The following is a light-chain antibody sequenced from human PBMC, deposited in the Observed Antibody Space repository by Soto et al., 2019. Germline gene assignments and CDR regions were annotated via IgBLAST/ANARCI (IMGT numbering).Light chain of an antibody. CDR1: SSNIGDNS. V-gene: IGLV1-51*01. CDR3: ATWDSALSAGV. J-gene: IGLJ3*02. CDR2: DNN. Sequence: QSVLTQLPSMSAAPGQMVAISCSGTSSNIGDNSVSWYQHFPGTAPKVLIYDNNRRPSGIPYRFSGSKSGTSATLTIIGLPTGDEADYYCATWDSALSAGVFGGGTQRTVL.